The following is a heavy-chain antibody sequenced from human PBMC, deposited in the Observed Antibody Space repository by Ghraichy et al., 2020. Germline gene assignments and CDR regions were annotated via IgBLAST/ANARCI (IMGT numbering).Heavy chain of an antibody. Sequence: GGSLRLSCAASGFTFSNAWMSWVRQAPGKGLEWVGRIKSKTDGGTTDYAAPVKGRFTISRDDSKNTLYLQMNSLKTEDTAVYYCTTVLVMVATVKSDYWGQGTLVTVSS. CDR1: GFTFSNAW. CDR2: IKSKTDGGTT. D-gene: IGHD5-24*01. V-gene: IGHV3-15*01. CDR3: TTVLVMVATVKSDY. J-gene: IGHJ4*02.